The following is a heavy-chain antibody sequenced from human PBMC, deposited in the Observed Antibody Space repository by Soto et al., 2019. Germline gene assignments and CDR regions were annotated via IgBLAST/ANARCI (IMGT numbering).Heavy chain of an antibody. Sequence: SETLSLTGTVSGGSIGGYYWSWIRQPAGKGLEWIGRMYNSERTNYNPSLKSRVTMSMDTSKNQFSLRLTSVTAADTAVYFCAREPLAHSYFDLWGQGTLVTVSS. CDR1: GGSIGGYY. CDR2: MYNSERT. V-gene: IGHV4-4*07. CDR3: AREPLAHSYFDL. J-gene: IGHJ4*02.